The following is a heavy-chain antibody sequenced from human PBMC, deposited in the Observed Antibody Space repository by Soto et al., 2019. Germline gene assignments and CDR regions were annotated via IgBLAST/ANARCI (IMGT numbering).Heavy chain of an antibody. CDR2: INPSGGST. D-gene: IGHD3-9*01. CDR3: ARDPLLGLTGYAFDY. J-gene: IGHJ4*02. CDR1: GYTFTSYY. Sequence: QVQLVQSGAEVKKPGASVKVSCKASGYTFTSYYMHWVRQAPEQGLEWMGIINPSGGSTSSAQKFQGRVTMTRDTSTSTVYMELSSLRSEDTAVYYCARDPLLGLTGYAFDYWGQRTLVTVSS. V-gene: IGHV1-46*01.